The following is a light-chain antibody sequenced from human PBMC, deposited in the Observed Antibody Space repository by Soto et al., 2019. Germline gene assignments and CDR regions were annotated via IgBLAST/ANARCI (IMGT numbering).Light chain of an antibody. CDR1: SSNIGSNS. V-gene: IGLV1-44*01. CDR3: AAWDDSLNGVI. Sequence: QSVVTQPPSASGTPGQRVTISCSGSSSNIGSNSVNWYQHLPGTAPKLHIYSNNQRPSGVPDRLSGSKSGTSASLAISGLQSEDEADYYCAAWDDSLNGVIFGGGTKLTVL. CDR2: SNN. J-gene: IGLJ2*01.